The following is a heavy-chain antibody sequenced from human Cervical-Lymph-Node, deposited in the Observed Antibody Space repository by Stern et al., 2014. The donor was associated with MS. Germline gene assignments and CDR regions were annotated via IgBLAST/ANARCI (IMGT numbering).Heavy chain of an antibody. CDR2: INPNSGGT. J-gene: IGHJ4*02. D-gene: IGHD1-26*01. V-gene: IGHV1-2*06. CDR3: ARERALIVGATTGFDY. Sequence: VQLVESGAEVKKPGASVKVSCKASGYTFTGYYMHWVRQAPGQGLEWMGRINPNSGGTNYAQKFQGRVTMTRDTSISTAYMELSRLRPDDTAVYYCARERALIVGATTGFDYWGQGTLVTVSS. CDR1: GYTFTGYY.